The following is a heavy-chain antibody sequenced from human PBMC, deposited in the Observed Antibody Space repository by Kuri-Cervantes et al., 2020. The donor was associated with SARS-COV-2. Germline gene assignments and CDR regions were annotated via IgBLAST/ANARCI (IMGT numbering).Heavy chain of an antibody. J-gene: IGHJ3*02. CDR1: GGSFRGYY. CDR3: ARDRLNTIFGVVVEDAFDI. V-gene: IGHV4-34*01. D-gene: IGHD3-3*01. CDR2: INHSGST. Sequence: SQTLSLTCAVYGGSFRGYYWSWIRQPPGKGLEWIGEINHSGSTNYNPSLKSRVTISVDTSKNQFSLKLSSVTAADTAVYYCARDRLNTIFGVVVEDAFDIWGQGTMVTVSS.